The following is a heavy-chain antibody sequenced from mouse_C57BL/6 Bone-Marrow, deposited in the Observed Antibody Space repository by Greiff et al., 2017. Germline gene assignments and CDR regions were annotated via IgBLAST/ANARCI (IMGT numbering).Heavy chain of an antibody. CDR1: GYTFTSYW. CDR2: IHPSDSDT. CDR3: AIWGLLSYYDYDRFAY. D-gene: IGHD2-4*01. V-gene: IGHV1-74*01. J-gene: IGHJ3*01. Sequence: VQLQQPGAELVKPGASVKVSCKASGYTFTSYWMHWVKQRPGQGLEWIGRIHPSDSDTNYNQKFKGKATLTVDKSSSTAYMQLSSLTSEASAVYYCAIWGLLSYYDYDRFAYWGQGTLVTVSA.